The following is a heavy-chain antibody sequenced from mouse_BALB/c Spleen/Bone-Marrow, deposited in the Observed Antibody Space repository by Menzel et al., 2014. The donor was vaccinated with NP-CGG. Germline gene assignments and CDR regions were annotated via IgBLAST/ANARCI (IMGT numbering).Heavy chain of an antibody. J-gene: IGHJ3*01. CDR3: TRSNGNWFAY. V-gene: IGHV1S81*02. CDR2: INPSNGGT. Sequence: QVHVKQSGAELVKPGASVELSCKASGYTFTSYYIYWVKQRPGQGLEWIGEINPSNGGTNFNEKFKSKATLTVDKSSSTAYMQLSSLTSEDSAVYYCTRSNGNWFAYWGQGTLVTVSA. CDR1: GYTFTSYY. D-gene: IGHD2-1*01.